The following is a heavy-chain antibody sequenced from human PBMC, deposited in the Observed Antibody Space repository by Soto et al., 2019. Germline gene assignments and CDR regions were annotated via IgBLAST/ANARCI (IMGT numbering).Heavy chain of an antibody. CDR2: ISHSGST. D-gene: IGHD3-10*01. CDR3: ARGRGSYTLFDY. V-gene: IGHV4-34*01. CDR1: DTSFSAYY. Sequence: QLQLQHWGAGLLKPSETLSLTCAVSDTSFSAYYWSWIRQPPGKGLEWIGEISHSGSTNYNPSLESLVTISVDTSKNQFSLKLSSVTVADTAVYYCARGRGSYTLFDYWGQGTLVTVSS. J-gene: IGHJ4*02.